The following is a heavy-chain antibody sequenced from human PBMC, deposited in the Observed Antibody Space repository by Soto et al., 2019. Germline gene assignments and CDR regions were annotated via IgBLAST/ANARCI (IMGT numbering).Heavy chain of an antibody. V-gene: IGHV4-4*02. J-gene: IGHJ6*01. CDR1: GGSINSVNW. Sequence: QVQPQESGPGLVKPSDTLSLTCAVSGGSINSVNWWSWVRQSPGKGLEWIGEMHPGGSTNYNPSLQSPVTVSMDKSRNQFSLRMSSVTAADTAVYFCARHGHNIYGFDVWGRGTTVTVSS. CDR3: ARHGHNIYGFDV. D-gene: IGHD1-1*01. CDR2: MHPGGST.